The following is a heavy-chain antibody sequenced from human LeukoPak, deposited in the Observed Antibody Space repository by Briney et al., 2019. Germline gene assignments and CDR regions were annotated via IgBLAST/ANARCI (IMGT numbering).Heavy chain of an antibody. CDR3: ASTPPTSGSYYD. Sequence: SETLSLTCAVYGGSLSGYYWSWIRQPPGKGLEWIGEINHSGSTNYNPSLKSRVTISVDTSKNQFSLKLSSVTAADTAVYYCASTPPTSGSYYDWGQGTLVTVSS. CDR1: GGSLSGYY. J-gene: IGHJ4*02. CDR2: INHSGST. V-gene: IGHV4-34*01. D-gene: IGHD1-26*01.